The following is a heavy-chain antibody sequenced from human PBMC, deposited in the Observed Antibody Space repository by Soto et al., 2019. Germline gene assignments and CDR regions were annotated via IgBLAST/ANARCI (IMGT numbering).Heavy chain of an antibody. J-gene: IGHJ3*02. Sequence: AGGSLRLSCAASGFTFRNYGMHGVRQAPGKGLEWVAVISHDGIKKYYADSVKGGFTISRDNSKNTLYLQMNSLRDEDTAGYYGVKEEYSNILTVSKADAFDIWGQGTTVPVS. D-gene: IGHD3-9*01. CDR3: VKEEYSNILTVSKADAFDI. CDR1: GFTFRNYG. V-gene: IGHV3-30*18. CDR2: ISHDGIKK.